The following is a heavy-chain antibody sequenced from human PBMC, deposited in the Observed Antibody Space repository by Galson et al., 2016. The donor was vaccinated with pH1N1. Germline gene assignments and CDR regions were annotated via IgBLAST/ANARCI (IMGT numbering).Heavy chain of an antibody. D-gene: IGHD3-10*01. Sequence: TLSLTCTVYGGSFSDYYWRWIRQPPGKGLEWIGEVNPSGSTIYNPSLNSRVIISADTSRKQFSLKLTSVTAADTAVYFCARVDFGGKLGDWGQGTQVTVSS. CDR2: VNPSGST. CDR3: ARVDFGGKLGD. V-gene: IGHV4-34*01. J-gene: IGHJ4*02. CDR1: GGSFSDYY.